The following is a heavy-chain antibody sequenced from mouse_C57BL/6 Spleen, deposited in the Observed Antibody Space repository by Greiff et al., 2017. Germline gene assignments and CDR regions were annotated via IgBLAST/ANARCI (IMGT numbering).Heavy chain of an antibody. Sequence: VQRVESGPGLVQPSQSLSITCTVSGFSLTSYGVHWVRQSPGKGLEWLGVIWSGGSTDYNAAFISRLSISKDNSKSQVFFKMNSLQADDTAIYYCARNGDYDYLAWFAYWGQGTLVTVSA. CDR2: IWSGGST. J-gene: IGHJ3*01. CDR3: ARNGDYDYLAWFAY. V-gene: IGHV2-2*01. CDR1: GFSLTSYG. D-gene: IGHD2-4*01.